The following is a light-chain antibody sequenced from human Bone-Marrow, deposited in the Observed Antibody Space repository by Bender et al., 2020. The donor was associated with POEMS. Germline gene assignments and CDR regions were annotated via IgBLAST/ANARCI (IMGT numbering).Light chain of an antibody. CDR2: GGN. Sequence: QYALTQPASVSGSPGQSITIPCTGTSSDVMNYDLVSWYQHHPGKAPKLLLFGGNERPSGSSDRFSASKSHNTASLTISGLQADDEADYYCSSYSTSDNRVVFGGGTRLTVL. CDR3: SSYSTSDNRVV. V-gene: IGLV2-23*01. CDR1: SSDVMNYDL. J-gene: IGLJ2*01.